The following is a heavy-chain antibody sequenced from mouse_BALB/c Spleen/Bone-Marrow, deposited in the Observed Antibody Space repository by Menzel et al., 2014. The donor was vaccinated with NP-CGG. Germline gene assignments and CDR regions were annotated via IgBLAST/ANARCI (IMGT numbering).Heavy chain of an antibody. V-gene: IGHV1-54*01. CDR3: ARWLGPGWYFDV. Sequence: QVQLKESGAELVRPGTSVKVSCKASGYAFTDYLIEWVKQSPGQGLEWIGVINPGSGGTHYNEKFKGKATLTADKSSSTAYMQLSSLTSDDSAVYFCARWLGPGWYFDVWGAGTTVTVSS. CDR1: GYAFTDYL. CDR2: INPGSGGT. D-gene: IGHD4-1*01. J-gene: IGHJ1*01.